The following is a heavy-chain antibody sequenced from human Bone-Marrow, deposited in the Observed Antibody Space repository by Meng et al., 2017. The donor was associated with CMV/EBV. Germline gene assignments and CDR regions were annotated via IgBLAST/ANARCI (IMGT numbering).Heavy chain of an antibody. CDR1: PFPFIKPY. D-gene: IGHD5-18*01. Sequence: SAASPFPFIKPYRRWVRPAPRKGLEWVTAIRGSRGSKYYADSGKGRFTISRDNSKNTLYLQMNSLRAEDTAIYYCAKVILDNYGIDYWGQGTLVTVSS. CDR2: IRGSRGSK. V-gene: IGHV3-23*01. J-gene: IGHJ4*02. CDR3: AKVILDNYGIDY.